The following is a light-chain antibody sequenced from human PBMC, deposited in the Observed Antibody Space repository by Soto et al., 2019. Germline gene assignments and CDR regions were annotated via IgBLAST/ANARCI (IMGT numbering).Light chain of an antibody. CDR2: RSD. J-gene: IGLJ2*01. CDR3: SARDDILSGVV. V-gene: IGLV1-47*01. Sequence: QSVLTQPPSASGTPGQRVTISCSGSSSNIGSNHVYWYQQFPGMAPKLLMYRSDQRPTGVPDRFSGSKSGTSASLAISGLRSDDEADYYCSARDDILSGVVVCGGTKLTVL. CDR1: SSNIGSNH.